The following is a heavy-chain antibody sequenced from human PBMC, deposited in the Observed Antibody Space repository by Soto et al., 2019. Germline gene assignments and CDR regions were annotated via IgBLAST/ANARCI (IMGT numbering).Heavy chain of an antibody. CDR2: INDSGST. Sequence: SETLSLTCAVYGESFRGYYWNWIRQTPGKGLEWIGEINDSGSTNYNPSLASRVTMSVDTSKKQLSLTLSSVTAADAAVYYCARRRRGITMVRGTYAMDVWGQGTTATVSS. CDR3: ARRRRGITMVRGTYAMDV. CDR1: GESFRGYY. J-gene: IGHJ6*02. D-gene: IGHD3-10*01. V-gene: IGHV4-34*01.